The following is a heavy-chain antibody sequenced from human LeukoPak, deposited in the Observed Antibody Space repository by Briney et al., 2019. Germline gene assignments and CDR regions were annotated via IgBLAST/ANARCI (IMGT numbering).Heavy chain of an antibody. CDR2: MNPNSGNT. V-gene: IGHV1-8*01. J-gene: IGHJ5*02. D-gene: IGHD2-15*01. CDR1: GYTFTSYD. Sequence: GASVKVSCKASGYTFTSYDINWVRQATGQGLERMGWMNPNSGNTGYAQKFQGRVTMTRNTSISTAYMELSSLRSEDTAVYYCARERGRYCSGGSCLTGFDPWGQGTLVTVSS. CDR3: ARERGRYCSGGSCLTGFDP.